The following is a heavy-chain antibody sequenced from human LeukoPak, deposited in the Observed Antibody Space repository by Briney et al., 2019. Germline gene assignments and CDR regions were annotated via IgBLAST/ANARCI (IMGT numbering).Heavy chain of an antibody. Sequence: ASVKVSCKASGYSFTTYGISSVRQAPGQGLERMGWISTYNGNTNYAQKLQDRVTMTTDTSTSTAYMELRSLRYDDTAVYYCARDSGYGDYVGNPWGQGTLVTVSS. V-gene: IGHV1-18*01. D-gene: IGHD4-17*01. CDR2: ISTYNGNT. CDR3: ARDSGYGDYVGNP. CDR1: GYSFTTYG. J-gene: IGHJ5*02.